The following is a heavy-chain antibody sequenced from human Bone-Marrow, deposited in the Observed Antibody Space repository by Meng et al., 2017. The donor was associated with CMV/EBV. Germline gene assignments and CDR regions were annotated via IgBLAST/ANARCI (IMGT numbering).Heavy chain of an antibody. CDR2: ISFDGDNK. CDR1: GFTFSSYA. V-gene: IGHV3-30-3*01. Sequence: GESLKISCEASGFTFSSYAMPWVRQAPGKGLEWVAVISFDGDNKYYADSVKGRFTISRDNSKNTLYLQMNSLRAEDTAVYYWATGARCSSTSCSPYGLFDYWGQGTLVTASS. CDR3: ATGARCSSTSCSPYGLFDY. D-gene: IGHD2-2*01. J-gene: IGHJ4*02.